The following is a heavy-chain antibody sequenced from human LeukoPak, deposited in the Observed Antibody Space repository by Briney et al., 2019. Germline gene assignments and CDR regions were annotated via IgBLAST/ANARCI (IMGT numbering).Heavy chain of an antibody. V-gene: IGHV4-34*01. Sequence: KPSETLSLTCAVYGGSFSGYYWSWIRQPPGKGLEWIGEINHSGSTNYNPSLKSRVTISVDTSKNQFSLKLSSVTAADTAVYYCASLYSGSYWSAFDIWGQGTMVTVSS. D-gene: IGHD1-26*01. CDR3: ASLYSGSYWSAFDI. CDR1: GGSFSGYY. J-gene: IGHJ3*02. CDR2: INHSGST.